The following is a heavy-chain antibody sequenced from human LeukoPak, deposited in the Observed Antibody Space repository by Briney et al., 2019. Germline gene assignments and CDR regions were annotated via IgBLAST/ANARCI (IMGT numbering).Heavy chain of an antibody. D-gene: IGHD3-10*01. CDR1: GFTFSSYG. V-gene: IGHV3-30*02. Sequence: GGSLRLAWAASGFTFSSYGMDWVRQAPGKGLEWVAFIRYDGSNKYYADSVKGRFTISRDNAKNSLYLQMNSLRAEDTAVYYCATITMVRGGENIWGQGTMVTVSS. CDR2: IRYDGSNK. CDR3: ATITMVRGGENI. J-gene: IGHJ3*02.